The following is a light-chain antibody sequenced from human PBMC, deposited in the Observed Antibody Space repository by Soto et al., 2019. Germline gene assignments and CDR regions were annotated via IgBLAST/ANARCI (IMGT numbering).Light chain of an antibody. J-gene: IGKJ1*01. V-gene: IGKV3-20*01. CDR2: GAS. CDR1: QGIGDT. CDR3: QQYGSTPGT. Sequence: EVVLTQYPATLSVSPGEGATHSGGASQGIGDTLAWYQQKPGQSNRLLIYGASTRAAGITDRFSGSGSGTDFTLTISRLEPEDFAVYYCQQYGSTPGTVGQGTKVDIK.